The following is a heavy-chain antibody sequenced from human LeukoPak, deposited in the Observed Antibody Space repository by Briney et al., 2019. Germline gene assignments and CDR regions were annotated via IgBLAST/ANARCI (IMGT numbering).Heavy chain of an antibody. CDR1: GFTFSSYS. J-gene: IGHJ3*02. CDR2: ISSSSSTI. Sequence: GGSLRLSCAASGFTFSSYSMNWVRQAPGKGLEWVSYISSSSSTIYYADSVKGRFTISRDNAKNSLYLQMNSLRAEDTAVYYFAMLGGGDYLDSFDIWGQGTMVTVSS. V-gene: IGHV3-48*01. D-gene: IGHD4-17*01. CDR3: AMLGGGDYLDSFDI.